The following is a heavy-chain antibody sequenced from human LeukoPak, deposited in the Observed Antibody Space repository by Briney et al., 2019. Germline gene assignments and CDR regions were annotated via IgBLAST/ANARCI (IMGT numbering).Heavy chain of an antibody. D-gene: IGHD3-10*01. V-gene: IGHV3-23*01. J-gene: IGHJ1*01. Sequence: GGSLRLSCAASGFTFSSYAMSWVRRAPGKGLEWVSAISGSGGSTYYADSVKGRFTISRDNSKNTLYLQMNSLRAEDTAVYYCASTEYGSGSYYDAEYFQHWGQGTLVTVSS. CDR1: GFTFSSYA. CDR3: ASTEYGSGSYYDAEYFQH. CDR2: ISGSGGST.